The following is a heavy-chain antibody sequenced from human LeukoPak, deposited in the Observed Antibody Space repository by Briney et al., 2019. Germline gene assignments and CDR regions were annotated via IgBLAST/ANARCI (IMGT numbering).Heavy chain of an antibody. J-gene: IGHJ4*02. D-gene: IGHD1-14*01. CDR3: ARHEPKGGFDY. CDR1: GDSITSYY. Sequence: PSETLSLTCTVSGDSITSYYWSWIRQPPGQGLEWIGYIFYSVTTNYNPSLKSRVTISVEPSKSQLSLKLSSVTASDTAVYYCARHEPKGGFDYWGQGSLVTVSS. V-gene: IGHV4-59*08. CDR2: IFYSVTT.